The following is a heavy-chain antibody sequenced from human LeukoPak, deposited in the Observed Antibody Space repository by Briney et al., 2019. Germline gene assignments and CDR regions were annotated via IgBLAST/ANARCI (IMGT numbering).Heavy chain of an antibody. Sequence: ASVKVSCKACGYTFTGYYMHWVRQAPGQGLEWMGWINPKSGGTNYAQKFQGRVTTTRDTSISTAYMELSRLRSDDTAVYYCASPVGYSYGPPEGWGQGTLVTVSS. V-gene: IGHV1-2*02. J-gene: IGHJ4*02. CDR3: ASPVGYSYGPPEG. CDR2: INPKSGGT. CDR1: GYTFTGYY. D-gene: IGHD5-18*01.